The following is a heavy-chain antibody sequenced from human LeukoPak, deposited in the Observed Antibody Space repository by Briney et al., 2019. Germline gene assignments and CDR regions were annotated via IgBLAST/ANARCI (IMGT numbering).Heavy chain of an antibody. CDR3: ARQTQGRSAFDI. CDR2: IIPIFGTA. CDR1: GGTLSSYA. V-gene: IGHV1-69*13. Sequence: SVKVSCKASGGTLSSYAISWVRQAPGQGLEWMGGIIPIFGTANYAQKFQGRVTITADGSTSTAYMELSSLRSEDTAVYYCARQTQGRSAFDIWGQGTMVTVSS. J-gene: IGHJ3*02.